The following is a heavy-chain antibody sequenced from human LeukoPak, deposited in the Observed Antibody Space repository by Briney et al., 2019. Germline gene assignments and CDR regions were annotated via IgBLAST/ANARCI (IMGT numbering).Heavy chain of an antibody. D-gene: IGHD1-1*01. J-gene: IGHJ4*02. Sequence: PGGSLRLSCAASGFTFNNYGMSWVRQAPGKGLEWVSGISGSGGNTYYADSVKGRFTISRDNSKKTLYLQMNSLRAEDTAIYYCAKDMRTLDYFDYWGQGTLVTVPS. CDR2: ISGSGGNT. CDR1: GFTFNNYG. CDR3: AKDMRTLDYFDY. V-gene: IGHV3-23*01.